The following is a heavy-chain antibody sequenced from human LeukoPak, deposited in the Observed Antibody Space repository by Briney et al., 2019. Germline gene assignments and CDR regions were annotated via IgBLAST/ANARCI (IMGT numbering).Heavy chain of an antibody. Sequence: SETLSLTCTVSGGSISSYYGSWIRQSPEKGLEWIGEISHRAITQYNAALKSRVTISLDTSKNQFSLRLTSVTAADTALYYCARHDGRVGAGDYWGQGTLVVVSS. CDR3: ARHDGRVGAGDY. V-gene: IGHV4-34*01. D-gene: IGHD1-26*01. J-gene: IGHJ4*02. CDR2: ISHRAIT. CDR1: GGSISSYY.